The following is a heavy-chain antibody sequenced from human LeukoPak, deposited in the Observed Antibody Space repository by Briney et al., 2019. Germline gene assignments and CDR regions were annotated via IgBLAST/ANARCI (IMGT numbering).Heavy chain of an antibody. V-gene: IGHV4-59*01. Sequence: PSETLSLTCNVSGASISSSYYWTWIRQPPGKGLEWIGYIYYSGSTNYNPSLKSRVTISVDTSKNQFSLKLSSVTAADTAVYYCARAGVVVRGERGYYYYGMDVWGQGTTVTVSS. CDR3: ARAGVVVRGERGYYYYGMDV. D-gene: IGHD3-10*01. J-gene: IGHJ6*02. CDR2: IYYSGST. CDR1: GASISSSYY.